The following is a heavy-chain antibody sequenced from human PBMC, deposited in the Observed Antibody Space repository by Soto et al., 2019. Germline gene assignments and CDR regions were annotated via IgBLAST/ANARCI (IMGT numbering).Heavy chain of an antibody. V-gene: IGHV3-48*01. J-gene: IGHJ4*02. D-gene: IGHD2-2*01. CDR2: ISSSSSTI. CDR3: ARDHILKPPDCSSTSCYEVNFDY. Sequence: PGGSLRLSCAASGFTFSSYSMNWVRQAPGKGLEWVSYISSSSSTIYYADSVKGRFTISRDNAKNSLYLQMNSLRAEDTAVYYCARDHILKPPDCSSTSCYEVNFDYWGQGTLVTVSS. CDR1: GFTFSSYS.